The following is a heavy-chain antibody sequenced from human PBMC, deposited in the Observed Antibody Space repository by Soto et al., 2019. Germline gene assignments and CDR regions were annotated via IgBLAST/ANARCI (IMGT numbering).Heavy chain of an antibody. J-gene: IGHJ6*02. CDR1: GFTVGSNY. Sequence: EVQLVESGGGLTQPGVSLRLSCAASGFTVGSNYMSWVRQAPGKGLEWVSVIYSEGTPYYADSVKGRFTISRENSNNTFSLHMNTRKPEAPAVYYCARSTYYDILPATSYNYAKDVWGQGPTVTVSS. CDR3: ARSTYYDILPATSYNYAKDV. CDR2: IYSEGTP. D-gene: IGHD3-9*01. V-gene: IGHV3-53*01.